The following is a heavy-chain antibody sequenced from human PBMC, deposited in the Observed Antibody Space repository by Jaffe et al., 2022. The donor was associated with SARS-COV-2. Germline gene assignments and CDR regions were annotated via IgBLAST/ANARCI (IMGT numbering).Heavy chain of an antibody. CDR1: GGTFSSYA. Sequence: QVQLVQSGAEVKKPGSSVKVSCKASGGTFSSYAISWVRQAPGQGLEWMGGIIPIFGTANYAQKFQGRVTITADESTSTAYMELSSLRSEDTAVYYCARVVPAALNLAHEGWFDPWGQGTLVTVSS. V-gene: IGHV1-69*01. J-gene: IGHJ5*02. CDR3: ARVVPAALNLAHEGWFDP. D-gene: IGHD2-2*01. CDR2: IIPIFGTA.